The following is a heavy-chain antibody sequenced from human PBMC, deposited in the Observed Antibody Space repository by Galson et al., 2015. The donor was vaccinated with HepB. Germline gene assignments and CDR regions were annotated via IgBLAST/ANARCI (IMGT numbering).Heavy chain of an antibody. CDR2: IWYDGSNK. Sequence: SLRLSCAASGFTFSSYGMHWVRQAPGKGLEWVAVIWYDGSNKYYADSVKGRFTISRDNSKNTLYLQMNSLRAEDTAVYYCARGGMELVAPAANLDYWGQGTLVTVSS. CDR3: ARGGMELVAPAANLDY. D-gene: IGHD2-15*01. CDR1: GFTFSSYG. V-gene: IGHV3-33*01. J-gene: IGHJ4*02.